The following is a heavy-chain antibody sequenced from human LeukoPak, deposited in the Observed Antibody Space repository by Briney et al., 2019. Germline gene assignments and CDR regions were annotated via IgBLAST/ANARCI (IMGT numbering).Heavy chain of an antibody. V-gene: IGHV3-33*01. J-gene: IGHJ4*02. CDR1: GFTFSNYG. CDR3: ARDIAVAGTAILALDY. CDR2: IWYDGSNK. Sequence: GGSLRLSCAASGFTFSNYGMHWVRQAPGKGLEWVAVIWYDGSNKYYADSVKGRFTISRDNSKNTLYLQMNSLRAEDTAVYYCARDIAVAGTAILALDYWGQGTLVTVSS. D-gene: IGHD6-19*01.